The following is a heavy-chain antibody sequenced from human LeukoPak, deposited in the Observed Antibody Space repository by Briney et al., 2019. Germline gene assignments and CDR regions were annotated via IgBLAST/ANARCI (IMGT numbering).Heavy chain of an antibody. CDR3: SREDPSGYSNV. CDR2: TYYRSKWYN. Sequence: SQTLSLTCVLSGDSFSSSSATWDWVRQSPWRGLEWLGRTYYRSKWYNNYAVSVESRITINPDTSKNQFSLQLTFVTPEDTAMYYCSREDPSGYSNVWGQGTLVTVSS. V-gene: IGHV6-1*01. CDR1: GDSFSSSSAT. J-gene: IGHJ4*02. D-gene: IGHD6-13*01.